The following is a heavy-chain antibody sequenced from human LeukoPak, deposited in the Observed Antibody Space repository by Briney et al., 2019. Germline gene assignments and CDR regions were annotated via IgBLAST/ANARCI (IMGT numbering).Heavy chain of an antibody. D-gene: IGHD2-2*02. CDR3: AGGRYCSSTSCYTPYYFDY. V-gene: IGHV1-69*05. CDR1: GGTFSSYA. J-gene: IGHJ4*02. Sequence: SVKVSCKASGGTFSSYAISWVRQAPGQGLEWMGGIIPIFGTANYAQKFQGRVTITTDESTSTAYMELSSLRSEDTAVYYCAGGRYCSSTSCYTPYYFDYWAREPWSPSPQ. CDR2: IIPIFGTA.